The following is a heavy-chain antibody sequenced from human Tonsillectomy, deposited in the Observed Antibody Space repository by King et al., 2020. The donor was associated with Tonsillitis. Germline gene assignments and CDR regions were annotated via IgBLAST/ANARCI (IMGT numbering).Heavy chain of an antibody. Sequence: QLVQSGAEVKKPGSSVKVSCKASGGTFSSYAITWVRQAPGQGPEWMGGIIPIFGTTNFAQKFQGRVTITADESTSTAYMELSSLRSEDTALYYCARVGTPTGWFDPWGQGTLVTVSS. CDR1: GGTFSSYA. CDR3: ARVGTPTGWFDP. J-gene: IGHJ5*02. D-gene: IGHD2-15*01. V-gene: IGHV1-69*01. CDR2: IIPIFGTT.